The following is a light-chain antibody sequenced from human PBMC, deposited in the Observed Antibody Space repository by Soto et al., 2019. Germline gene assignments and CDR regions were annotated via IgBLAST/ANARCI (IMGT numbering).Light chain of an antibody. V-gene: IGKV1-39*01. CDR3: QQSYSTPRT. CDR2: AAS. CDR1: QSSNSY. Sequence: DIQMTQSPSSLSASVGDRFIITCQASQSSNSYLNWYQQKPGKAPKLLIYAASSLQSGVPSRFSGSGSGTDFTLTISSLQPEDFATYYCQQSYSTPRTFGQGTKVDI. J-gene: IGKJ1*01.